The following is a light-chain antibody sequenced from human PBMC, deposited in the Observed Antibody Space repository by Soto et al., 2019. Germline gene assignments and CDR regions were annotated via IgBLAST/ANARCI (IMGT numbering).Light chain of an antibody. Sequence: DIQMTQSPSTLSASVGDRVIITCRASQSISNCLAWYQQKPGKGPKLLIYDASSLQSGVPSRFSGSGSATEFTLTISSLQPDDFATYYCQQHNSYPLTFGGGTKVEMK. V-gene: IGKV1-5*01. CDR2: DAS. J-gene: IGKJ4*01. CDR1: QSISNC. CDR3: QQHNSYPLT.